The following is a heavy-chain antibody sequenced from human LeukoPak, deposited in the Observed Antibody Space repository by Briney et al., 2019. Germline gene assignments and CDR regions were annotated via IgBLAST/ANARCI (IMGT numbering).Heavy chain of an antibody. CDR3: AGDSSEFRSLIPH. D-gene: IGHD2-21*01. J-gene: IGHJ1*01. CDR2: IIPIFGTA. Sequence: SVKVSCKASGGTFISHAISWVRQAPGQGLEWMGGIIPIFGTAKYAQKFQGRVTITADESTSTAYMELSSLRSEDTAVYYCAGDSSEFRSLIPHWGQGTLVTVSS. CDR1: GGTFISHA. V-gene: IGHV1-69*13.